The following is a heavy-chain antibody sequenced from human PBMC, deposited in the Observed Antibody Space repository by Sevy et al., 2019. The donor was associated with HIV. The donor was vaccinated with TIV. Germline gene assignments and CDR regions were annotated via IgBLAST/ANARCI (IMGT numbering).Heavy chain of an antibody. D-gene: IGHD6-13*01. CDR2: ISGLNNYI. CDR3: ARVGDSWLPFDY. CDR1: GFTFSSYS. J-gene: IGHJ4*02. V-gene: IGHV3-21*01. Sequence: GGSLRLSCAASGFTFSSYSMNWVRQAPGKGLEWVSSISGLNNYIYYADSVKGRFTISRDNAKNSLYLQMNSLRADDTAVYYCARVGDSWLPFDYWGQGTLVTVSS.